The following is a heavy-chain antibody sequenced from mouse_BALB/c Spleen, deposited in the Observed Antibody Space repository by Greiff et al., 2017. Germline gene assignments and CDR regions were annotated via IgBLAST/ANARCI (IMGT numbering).Heavy chain of an antibody. Sequence: VKLMESGAELAKPGASVKMSCKASGYTFTSYWMHWVKQRPGQGLEWIGYINPSTGYTEYNQKFKDKATLTADKSSSTAYMQLSSLTSEDSAVYYCAVYYGNYYAMDYWGQGTSVTVSS. V-gene: IGHV1-7*01. CDR3: AVYYGNYYAMDY. J-gene: IGHJ4*01. D-gene: IGHD2-1*01. CDR2: INPSTGYT. CDR1: GYTFTSYW.